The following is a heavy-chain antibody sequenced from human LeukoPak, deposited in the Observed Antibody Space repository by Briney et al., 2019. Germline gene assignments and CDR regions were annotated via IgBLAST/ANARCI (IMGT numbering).Heavy chain of an antibody. V-gene: IGHV3-20*01. CDR2: INWNGGST. Sequence: GGSLRLSCAVSGFTFDDHGMSWVRQAPGKGLEWVSGINWNGGSTGYADSVKGRFTISRDNAKNSLYLQMNSLRAEDTALYHCARAVYYDFWSCSPDDAFDIWGQGTMVTVSS. CDR1: GFTFDDHG. CDR3: ARAVYYDFWSCSPDDAFDI. J-gene: IGHJ3*02. D-gene: IGHD3-3*01.